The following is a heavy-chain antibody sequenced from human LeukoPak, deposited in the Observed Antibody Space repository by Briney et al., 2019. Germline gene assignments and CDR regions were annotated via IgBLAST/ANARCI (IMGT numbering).Heavy chain of an antibody. CDR3: ARSQNYYGSGDY. J-gene: IGHJ4*02. D-gene: IGHD3-10*01. Sequence: SETLSLTCTVSGDSVSNGNYYWSWLRQPPGKALEWIGYIYYSGSTYYNPSLEGRVAISVDTSKNQFSVKLRSVTAADTAVYYCARSQNYYGSGDYWSQGTLVTVSS. CDR1: GDSVSNGNYY. V-gene: IGHV4-61*01. CDR2: IYYSGST.